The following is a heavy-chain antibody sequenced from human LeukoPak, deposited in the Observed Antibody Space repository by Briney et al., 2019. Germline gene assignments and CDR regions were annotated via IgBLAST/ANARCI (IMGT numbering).Heavy chain of an antibody. J-gene: IGHJ5*02. CDR1: GFTYSSSW. CDR3: ARDRGLGWFDP. V-gene: IGHV3-7*04. CDR2: IKQDGSEK. Sequence: GGSLRLSCAASGFTYSSSWMTWVRQAPGKGREWVGSIKQDGSEKYYVDSVRGRFTISRDNAKNSLYRQMESLRVEDTAVYYCARDRGLGWFDPWGQGTLVTVSS.